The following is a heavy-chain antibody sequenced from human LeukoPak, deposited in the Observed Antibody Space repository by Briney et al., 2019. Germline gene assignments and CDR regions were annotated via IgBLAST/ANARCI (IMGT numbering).Heavy chain of an antibody. Sequence: PSETLSLTCTVSGGSINSHYWSWIRQPAGKGLEWIGRIYSSGGTTYNPSLKSRVAMSVDTSKNQFSLKLSSVTAADTAVYYCARWNYDDYGEYFDYWGQGALVTVSS. CDR1: GGSINSHY. J-gene: IGHJ4*02. CDR2: IYSSGGT. CDR3: ARWNYDDYGEYFDY. V-gene: IGHV4-4*07. D-gene: IGHD4-17*01.